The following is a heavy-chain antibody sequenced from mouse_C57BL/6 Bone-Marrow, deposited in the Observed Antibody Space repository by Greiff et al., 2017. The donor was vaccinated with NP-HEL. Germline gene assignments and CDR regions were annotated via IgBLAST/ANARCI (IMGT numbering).Heavy chain of an antibody. D-gene: IGHD2-3*01. V-gene: IGHV1-64*01. CDR3: ARWWLLQAWFAY. CDR1: GYTFTSYW. CDR2: IHPNSGST. Sequence: QVQLQQPGAELVKPGASVKLSCKASGYTFTSYWMHWVKQRPGQGLEWIGMIHPNSGSTNYNEKFKSKATLTVDKSSSTAYMQLSSLTSEDSAVYYCARWWLLQAWFAYWGQGTLVTVSA. J-gene: IGHJ3*01.